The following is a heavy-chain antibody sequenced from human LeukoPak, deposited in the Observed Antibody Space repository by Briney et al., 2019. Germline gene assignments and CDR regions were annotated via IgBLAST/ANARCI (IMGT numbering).Heavy chain of an antibody. CDR1: GFTFSSYS. J-gene: IGHJ4*02. V-gene: IGHV3-48*04. CDR3: ARDNGGGYSYGYFDY. Sequence: PGGSLRLSCAASGFTFSSYSMNWVRQAPGKGLEWVSYISSSSSTIYYADSAKGRFTISRDNAKNSLYLQTNSLRAEDTAVYYCARDNGGGYSYGYFDYWGQGTLVTVSS. D-gene: IGHD5-18*01. CDR2: ISSSSSTI.